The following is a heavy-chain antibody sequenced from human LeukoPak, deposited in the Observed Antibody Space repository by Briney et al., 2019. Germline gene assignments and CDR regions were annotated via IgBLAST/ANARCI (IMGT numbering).Heavy chain of an antibody. CDR3: ARDYDSSGYYYVLDY. Sequence: GGSLRLSCAASGFTFSSYAMHWVRQAPGKGLEWVALMSYDGGNKYYADSVKGRFTISRDNSKNTLYLQMNSLRAEDTAVYYCARDYDSSGYYYVLDYWGLGTLVTVSS. D-gene: IGHD3-22*01. V-gene: IGHV3-30*01. CDR2: MSYDGGNK. CDR1: GFTFSSYA. J-gene: IGHJ4*02.